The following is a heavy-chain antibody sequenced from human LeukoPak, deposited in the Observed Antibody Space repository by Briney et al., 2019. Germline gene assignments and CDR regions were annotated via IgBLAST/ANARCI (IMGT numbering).Heavy chain of an antibody. CDR1: GGSISSYY. CDR2: IYYSGST. V-gene: IGHV4-59*08. CDR3: ARVVTASAAFDI. J-gene: IGHJ3*02. D-gene: IGHD3-16*01. Sequence: SETLSLTCTVPGGSISSYYWSWIPPPPGKGLERIGYIYYSGSTNYNPSLKSRVTISVNTSKNQFSLKLSSVTVADTAVYYCARVVTASAAFDIWGQGTMVTVSS.